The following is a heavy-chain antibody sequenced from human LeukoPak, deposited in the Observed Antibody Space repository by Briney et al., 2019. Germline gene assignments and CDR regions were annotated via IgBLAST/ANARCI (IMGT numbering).Heavy chain of an antibody. Sequence: PSETLSLTCSVSTGSISTYYWSWIRQSPGKGLEWIGYIYHGGTTSYNPSLERRVTISVDSPKNQFFLRLTSLTAADTALYYCARHGGSLDYFDSWGPGSLVIVSS. V-gene: IGHV4-59*08. CDR3: ARHGGSLDYFDS. J-gene: IGHJ4*02. CDR2: IYHGGTT. CDR1: TGSISTYY. D-gene: IGHD2-15*01.